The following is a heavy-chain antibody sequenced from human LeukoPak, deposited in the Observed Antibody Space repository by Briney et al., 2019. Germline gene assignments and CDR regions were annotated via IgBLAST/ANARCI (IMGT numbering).Heavy chain of an antibody. V-gene: IGHV1-24*01. J-gene: IGHJ4*02. Sequence: ASVKVSCKVSGYTLTELSMHWVRQAPGKGLEWMGGFDPEDGETIYAQKFQGRVTMTEDTSTDTAYMELSSLRSEDTAAYYCATVPNLRYFDWLLSSFDYWGQGTLVTVSS. D-gene: IGHD3-9*01. CDR1: GYTLTELS. CDR3: ATVPNLRYFDWLLSSFDY. CDR2: FDPEDGET.